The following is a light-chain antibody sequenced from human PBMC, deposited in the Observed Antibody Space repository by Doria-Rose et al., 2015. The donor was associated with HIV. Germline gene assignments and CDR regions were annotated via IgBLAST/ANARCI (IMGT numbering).Light chain of an antibody. CDR2: DGS. J-gene: IGKJ1*01. CDR3: HQYGTSWT. Sequence: EIVLTQSPGTLSLSPGERATLSCRASQSFSSTYLAWYQQKPGQAPSLLIYDGSTRATGIPDRFSDGGSGTDFTLTINRLEPEDFALYYCHQYGTSWTFGQGTKVEI. CDR1: QSFSSTY. V-gene: IGKV3-20*01.